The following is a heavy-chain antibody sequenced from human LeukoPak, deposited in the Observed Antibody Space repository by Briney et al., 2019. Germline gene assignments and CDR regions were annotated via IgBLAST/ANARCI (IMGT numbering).Heavy chain of an antibody. Sequence: SETLSLTCTVSGGSISSYYWSWIRQPPGKGLEWIGYIYYSGSTNYNPSLKSRVTISVDTSKNQFSLKLSSVTAADTAVYYCARVRSGSGSPFDYWGQGTLVTVSS. CDR1: GGSISSYY. V-gene: IGHV4-59*01. J-gene: IGHJ4*02. CDR2: IYYSGST. D-gene: IGHD3-10*01. CDR3: ARVRSGSGSPFDY.